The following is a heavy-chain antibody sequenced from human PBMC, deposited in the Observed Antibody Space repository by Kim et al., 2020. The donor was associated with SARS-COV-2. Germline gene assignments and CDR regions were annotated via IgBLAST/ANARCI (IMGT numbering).Heavy chain of an antibody. CDR3: AKLLREVRDY. CDR2: ISDSGGST. Sequence: GGSLRLSCVVSGFSFSSYAMSWVRQAPGKGLEWVSSISDSGGSTYYADSVKGRFTISRDNSKNTLYLQMNSLRAEDTAIYYCAKLLREVRDYWGQGTLVTVSS. J-gene: IGHJ4*02. V-gene: IGHV3-23*01. D-gene: IGHD1-26*01. CDR1: GFSFSSYA.